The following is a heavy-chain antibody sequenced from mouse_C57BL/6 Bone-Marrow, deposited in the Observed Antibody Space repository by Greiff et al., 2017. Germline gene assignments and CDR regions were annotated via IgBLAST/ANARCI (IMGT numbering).Heavy chain of an antibody. CDR2: INPYNGGT. CDR3: ARRCLSMGWAMDY. Sequence: VQLQQSGPVLVKPGASVKMSCKASGYTFTDYYMNWVKQSHGKSLEWIGVINPYNGGTSYNQKFKGKATLTVDKSSSTAYMELNSLTSEDSAVYYCARRCLSMGWAMDYWGQGTSVTVSS. J-gene: IGHJ4*01. CDR1: GYTFTDYY. D-gene: IGHD2-10*02. V-gene: IGHV1-19*01.